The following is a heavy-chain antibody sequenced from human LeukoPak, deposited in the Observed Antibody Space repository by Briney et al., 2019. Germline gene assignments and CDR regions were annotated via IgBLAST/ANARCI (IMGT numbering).Heavy chain of an antibody. CDR1: GYTFTNYA. CDR2: INAGNGNT. J-gene: IGHJ4*02. Sequence: ASVKVSCKASGYTFTNYAMHWVRQAPGQRLEWMAWINAGNGNTKNSQKFQGRLTITRDTSASTAYLELSSLRSADTAVYYCARQYYYGSGSYWYFDYWGQGTLVTVSS. V-gene: IGHV1-3*01. D-gene: IGHD3-10*01. CDR3: ARQYYYGSGSYWYFDY.